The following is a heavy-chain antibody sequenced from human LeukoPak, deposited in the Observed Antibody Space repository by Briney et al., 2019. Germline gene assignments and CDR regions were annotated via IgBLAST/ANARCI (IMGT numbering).Heavy chain of an antibody. CDR3: AKVGVRINSGDY. CDR2: IKGPHAQP. V-gene: IGHV3-23*01. Sequence: GGSLRLSCATSGLAVSTSVIYWFRQAPGKGLEWVSDIKGPHAQPSYADSVKGRFSISRDDSKNTVYLEMNSLRAEDTALYYCAKVGVRINSGDYWGQGTLDTVSS. D-gene: IGHD3-10*01. J-gene: IGHJ4*02. CDR1: GLAVSTSV.